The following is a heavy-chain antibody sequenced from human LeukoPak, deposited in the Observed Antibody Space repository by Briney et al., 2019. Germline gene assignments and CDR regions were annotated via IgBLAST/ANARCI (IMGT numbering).Heavy chain of an antibody. D-gene: IGHD1-26*01. CDR2: IYYNGTT. J-gene: IGHJ4*02. CDR1: GGSINSISYY. Sequence: ASETLSLTCSVSGGSINSISYYWGWIRQPPGKGLEWIGSIYYNGTTYYSPSLKSRVTITVDTSKNQFSLKLTSVTAADTAAYFCATYSGSYRSVDSCGQGTLVTVSS. V-gene: IGHV4-39*01. CDR3: ATYSGSYRSVDS.